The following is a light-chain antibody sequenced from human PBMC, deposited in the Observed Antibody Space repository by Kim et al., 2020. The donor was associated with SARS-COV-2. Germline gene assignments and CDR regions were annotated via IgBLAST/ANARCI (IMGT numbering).Light chain of an antibody. CDR1: SLRSYY. J-gene: IGLJ2*01. Sequence: ALERTVRFTCQGDSLRSYYASWYQQKPGQAPVLVIYGKNNRTPGIPNPFSGSSSGNTDSLTITGAQAEDEANYYCNSRDSSGNSVVFGGGTQLTDL. V-gene: IGLV3-19*01. CDR2: GKN. CDR3: NSRDSSGNSVV.